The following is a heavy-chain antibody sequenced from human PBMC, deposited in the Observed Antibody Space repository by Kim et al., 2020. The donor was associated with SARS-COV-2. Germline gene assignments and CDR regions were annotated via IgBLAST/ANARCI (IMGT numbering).Heavy chain of an antibody. Sequence: SNYHPSLRSRVTISKDTSKNQFYLKLRSVTAADTAVYYCSSYFRGEGGRGFWGQGMLVTVSS. CDR2: S. D-gene: IGHD1-26*01. J-gene: IGHJ4*02. V-gene: IGHV4-59*01. CDR3: SSYFRGEGGRGF.